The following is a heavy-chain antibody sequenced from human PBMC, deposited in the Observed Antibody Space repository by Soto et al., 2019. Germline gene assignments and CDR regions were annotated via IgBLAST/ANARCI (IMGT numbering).Heavy chain of an antibody. J-gene: IGHJ4*02. CDR2: INHSGST. D-gene: IGHD2-15*01. CDR3: WRLRVGTFDY. Sequence: SETLSLTCAVYGGSFSGYCLSWIRQPPGKGLEWIGEINHSGSTNYNPSHKSRVTISVDTSKNKFSLKLSSVTTADTTVYYYWRLRVGTFDYWGQGTLVTVSS. CDR1: GGSFSGYC. V-gene: IGHV4-34*01.